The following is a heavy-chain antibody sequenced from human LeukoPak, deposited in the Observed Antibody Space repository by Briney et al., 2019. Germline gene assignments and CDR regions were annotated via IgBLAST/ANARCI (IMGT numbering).Heavy chain of an antibody. V-gene: IGHV4-59*01. J-gene: IGHJ4*02. CDR3: ARDGDEQWLTYFDY. CDR1: GGSISSYY. CDR2: IYYRGST. Sequence: SETPSLTCTVSGGSISSYYWSWSRQPPGKGLEWIGYIYYRGSTNYNPSLKSRVTISVDTSKNQFSLKLSSVTAADTAVYYCARDGDEQWLTYFDYWGQGTLVTVSS. D-gene: IGHD6-19*01.